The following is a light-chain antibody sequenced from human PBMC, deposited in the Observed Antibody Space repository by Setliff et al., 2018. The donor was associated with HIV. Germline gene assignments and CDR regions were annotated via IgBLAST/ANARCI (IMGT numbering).Light chain of an antibody. Sequence: QSVLAQPPSVSGSPGQSVTISCTGTSSDVGSYNRVAWYQQTPGTAPKLMIYEVSNRPSGVPDRFSGSKSGNTASLTISGLQAEDEADYYCSSYASTSYASSSSDVFGTGTKVTVL. CDR3: SSYASTSYASSSSDV. CDR1: SSDVGSYNR. CDR2: EVS. J-gene: IGLJ1*01. V-gene: IGLV2-18*02.